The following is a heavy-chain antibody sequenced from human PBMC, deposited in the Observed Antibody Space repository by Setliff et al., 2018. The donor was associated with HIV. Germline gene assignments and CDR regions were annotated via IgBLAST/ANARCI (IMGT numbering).Heavy chain of an antibody. V-gene: IGHV4-4*08. J-gene: IGHJ3*02. CDR1: GGSXSSYY. Sequence: SXTLSXXXTVSGGSXSSYYWSXIRPPPGKGLEWIGYIYTSGSTPYXXSLNSRVTISXEPSKNQFSLKTSSVTAADTAVYYCARDGYCGGDCYHDAFDIWGQGTMVTVSS. CDR3: ARDGYCGGDCYHDAFDI. CDR2: IYTSGST. D-gene: IGHD2-21*02.